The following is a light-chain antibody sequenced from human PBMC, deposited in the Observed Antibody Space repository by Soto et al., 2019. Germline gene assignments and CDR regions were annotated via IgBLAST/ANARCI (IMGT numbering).Light chain of an antibody. CDR3: AGWDCDLRGFV. V-gene: IGLV1-44*01. CDR2: DNN. Sequence: QSVLTQPPSASETPGQRVSISCSGSSSNIGRDPVNWYQQLPGTAPKLLIYDNNQRPSGVPDRSSGSKSGTSASRAISGLQSEDEADDFCAGWDCDLRGFVFGSGTKVTVL. J-gene: IGLJ1*01. CDR1: SSNIGRDP.